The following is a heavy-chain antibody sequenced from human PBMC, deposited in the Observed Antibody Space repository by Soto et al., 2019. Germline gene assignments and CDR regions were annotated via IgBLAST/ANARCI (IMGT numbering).Heavy chain of an antibody. CDR2: IYYSGST. J-gene: IGHJ4*02. V-gene: IGHV4-31*03. D-gene: IGHD2-21*01. CDR3: ARESVVVSPVFDY. Sequence: QVQLQESGPGLVKPSQTLSLTCTVSGGSISSGGYYWSWIRQHPGKGLEWIGYIYYSGSTYYNPSLKDRVTISVDTSKNQFSLKLSSVTAADTAVYYCARESVVVSPVFDYWGQGTLVTVSS. CDR1: GGSISSGGYY.